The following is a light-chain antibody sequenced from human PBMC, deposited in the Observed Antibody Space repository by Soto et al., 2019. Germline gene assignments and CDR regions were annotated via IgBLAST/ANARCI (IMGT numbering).Light chain of an antibody. CDR3: ATWDDRLNGFYV. CDR2: RNN. V-gene: IGLV1-47*01. CDR1: TSNIGSNY. J-gene: IGLJ1*01. Sequence: QSVLTQPPSASGTPGQGVTISGSGSTSNIGSNYVYWYQQLPVTAPKLLIYRNNQRPSGVPDRFSGSKSGTSASLAISGLRSDDEADYFCATWDDRLNGFYVFGTGTKVIVL.